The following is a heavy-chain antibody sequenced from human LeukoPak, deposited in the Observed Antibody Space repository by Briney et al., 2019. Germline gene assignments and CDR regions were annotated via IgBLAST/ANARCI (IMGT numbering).Heavy chain of an antibody. CDR1: GFTFRDFG. CDR3: VKGGSSSHNWFDP. Sequence: SGGSLRLSCAASGFTFRDFGMHWVRQAPGKGLEWVAFIRNDGSKDYYPDSVKGRFTISRDNSRTTLYLQMHSLRTEDTAVYYCVKGGSSSHNWFDPWGQGILVTVSS. J-gene: IGHJ5*02. CDR2: IRNDGSKD. V-gene: IGHV3-30*02. D-gene: IGHD6-13*01.